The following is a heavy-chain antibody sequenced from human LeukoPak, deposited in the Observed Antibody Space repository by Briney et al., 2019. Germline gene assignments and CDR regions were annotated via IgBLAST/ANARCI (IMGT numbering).Heavy chain of an antibody. CDR3: TTVGAPRGPDY. V-gene: IGHV3-49*04. J-gene: IGHJ4*02. CDR2: IRSKANGGTT. Sequence: GGSLRLSCTAPGFNFGDYAMTCVRQAPGKGLEWVGFIRSKANGGTTEYAASVKGRITISRDDSKSIAFLQMNSLKTEDTAVYYCTTVGAPRGPDYWGQGTLVTVSS. D-gene: IGHD1-26*01. CDR1: GFNFGDYA.